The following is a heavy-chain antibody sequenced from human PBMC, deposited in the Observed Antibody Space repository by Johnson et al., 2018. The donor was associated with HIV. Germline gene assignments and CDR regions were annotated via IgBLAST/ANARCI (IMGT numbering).Heavy chain of an antibody. CDR3: ARVGVRIVGPTRADAFDI. V-gene: IGHV3-20*04. Sequence: VQLVESGGGVVRHGGSLRLSCAASGFTFDDYGMSWVRQAPGKGLEWVSGINWNVGTTGYAELVKGRYTISRDNAKNSLYLQMNSLRAEDTALYYCARVGVRIVGPTRADAFDIWGQGTMVTVSS. D-gene: IGHD1-26*01. CDR2: INWNVGTT. CDR1: GFTFDDYG. J-gene: IGHJ3*02.